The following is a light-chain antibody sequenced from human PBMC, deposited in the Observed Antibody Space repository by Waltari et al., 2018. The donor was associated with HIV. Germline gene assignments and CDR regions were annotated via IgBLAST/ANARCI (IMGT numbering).Light chain of an antibody. J-gene: IGKJ1*01. CDR3: QQSYSTLWT. V-gene: IGKV1-39*01. Sequence: DIQMTQSPSSLSASVGDRVTITCRASQSISSYLNWYQQKPGKAPELLIYAAASLQSGVPSRCSGSGSGTDFTLTISSLQPEDFATYYCQQSYSTLWTFGQGTKVEIK. CDR1: QSISSY. CDR2: AAA.